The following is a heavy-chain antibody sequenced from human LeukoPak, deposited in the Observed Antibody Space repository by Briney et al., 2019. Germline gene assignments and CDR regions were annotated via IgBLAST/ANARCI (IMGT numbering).Heavy chain of an antibody. V-gene: IGHV7-4-1*02. J-gene: IGHJ3*02. CDR3: ARDLKLLWFGELEGDAFDI. CDR2: INTNTGNP. CDR1: GYTFTSYA. D-gene: IGHD3-10*01. Sequence: ASVKVSCKASGYTFTSYAMNWVRQAPGQGLEWMGWINTNTGNPTYAQGFTGRFVFSLDTSVSTAYLQISSLKAEDTAVYYCARDLKLLWFGELEGDAFDIWGQGTMVTVSS.